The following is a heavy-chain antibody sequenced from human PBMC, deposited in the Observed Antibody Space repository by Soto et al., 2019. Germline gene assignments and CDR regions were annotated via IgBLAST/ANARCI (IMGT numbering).Heavy chain of an antibody. CDR3: ARGSGYYYEDAFDI. V-gene: IGHV3-48*02. CDR1: VFTCSSYS. D-gene: IGHD3-22*01. CDR2: ISSSSSTI. Sequence: WWSLRLSCSASVFTCSSYSMNWCRQAPGKGLEWVSYISSSSSTIYYADSVKGRFTISRDNAKNSLYLQMNSLRDEDTAVYYCARGSGYYYEDAFDIWGQGTMVTVSS. J-gene: IGHJ3*02.